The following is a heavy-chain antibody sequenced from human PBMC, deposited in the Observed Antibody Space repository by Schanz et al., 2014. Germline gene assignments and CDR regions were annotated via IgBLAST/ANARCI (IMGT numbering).Heavy chain of an antibody. Sequence: QVQLVQSGAEVRKPGASVKVSCKASGYTFISYGIKWVRQAPGQGLEWMGWISAYNGHTDYAQKLQGRVTLTTDTSTSTAYMELRNLRSDDTAVYYCARDRLECGAECYSVEVFEIWGQGTLVIVSS. CDR2: ISAYNGHT. V-gene: IGHV1-18*01. CDR1: GYTFISYG. CDR3: ARDRLECGAECYSVEVFEI. J-gene: IGHJ1*01. D-gene: IGHD2-21*01.